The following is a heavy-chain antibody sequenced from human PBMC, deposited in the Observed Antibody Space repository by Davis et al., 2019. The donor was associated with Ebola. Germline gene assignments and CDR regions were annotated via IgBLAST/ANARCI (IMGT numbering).Heavy chain of an antibody. CDR1: GGTFSSYT. CDR3: ARVAGTAIRAYYFDY. CDR2: IIPILGIA. J-gene: IGHJ4*02. Sequence: SVKVSCKASGGTFSSYTITWVRQAPGQGLEWMGSIIPILGIADYAQKFQGRVTITADKSTSTASMELSSLRSEDTAVYYCARVAGTAIRAYYFDYWGQGTLATVSS. D-gene: IGHD2-21*02. V-gene: IGHV1-69*02.